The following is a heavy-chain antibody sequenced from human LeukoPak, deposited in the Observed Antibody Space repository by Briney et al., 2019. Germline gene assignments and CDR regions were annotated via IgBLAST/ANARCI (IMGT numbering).Heavy chain of an antibody. J-gene: IGHJ4*02. V-gene: IGHV1-18*01. D-gene: IGHD2-21*02. Sequence: ASVKVSCKASGYTLTSYGISWVRQAPGQGLEWMGWISAYNGNTNYAQKPQGRVAMTTDTSTSTAYMELRSLRSDDTAVYYCARDQHIVVVTAILDYWGQGTLVTVSS. CDR3: ARDQHIVVVTAILDY. CDR2: ISAYNGNT. CDR1: GYTLTSYG.